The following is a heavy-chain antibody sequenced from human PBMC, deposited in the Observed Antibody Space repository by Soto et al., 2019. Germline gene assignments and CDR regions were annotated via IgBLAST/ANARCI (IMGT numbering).Heavy chain of an antibody. V-gene: IGHV1-3*01. D-gene: IGHD6-19*01. J-gene: IGHJ5*02. Sequence: QVQLVQSGAEVKKPGASVKVSCKASGYTFTSYAMHWVRQAPGQRLEWMGRINAGNGNTKYSQKFQGRVTITRDTSASTAYMELSSLRSEDTAVYYCARVLGIAVAGTPNGRFDPWGQGTLVTVSS. CDR2: INAGNGNT. CDR3: ARVLGIAVAGTPNGRFDP. CDR1: GYTFTSYA.